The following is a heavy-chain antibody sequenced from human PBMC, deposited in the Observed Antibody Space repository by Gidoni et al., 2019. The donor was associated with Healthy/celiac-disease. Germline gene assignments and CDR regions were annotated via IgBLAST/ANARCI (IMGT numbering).Heavy chain of an antibody. D-gene: IGHD1-26*01. Sequence: EVQLVESGGGLVQPGGSLSLSCAASGFTVSSNYMSWVRQAPGKGLEWVSVIYSGGSTYYADSVKGRFTISRDNSKNTLYLQMNSLRAEDTAVYYCASAGSYSPFDYWGQGTLVTVSS. J-gene: IGHJ4*02. CDR2: IYSGGST. CDR1: GFTVSSNY. V-gene: IGHV3-66*01. CDR3: ASAGSYSPFDY.